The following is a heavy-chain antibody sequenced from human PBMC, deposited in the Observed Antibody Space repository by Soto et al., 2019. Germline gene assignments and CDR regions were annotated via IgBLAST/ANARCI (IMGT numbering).Heavy chain of an antibody. V-gene: IGHV1-2*02. CDR1: GYTFTAYY. CDR2: INPNSGGT. CDR3: ARDAQYYYDSSTCGFDY. D-gene: IGHD3-22*01. Sequence: QVQLVQSGAEVKKPGASVKVSCKASGYTFTAYYIHWVRQAPGQGLEWMGWINPNSGGTNYAQKFQGRVTMTRDTSISTAYMELTSLTSDDTAVYYCARDAQYYYDSSTCGFDYSGQGTLVTVSS. J-gene: IGHJ4*02.